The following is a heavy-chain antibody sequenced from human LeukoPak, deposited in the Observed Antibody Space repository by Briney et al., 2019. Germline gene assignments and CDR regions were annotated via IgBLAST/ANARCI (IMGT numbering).Heavy chain of an antibody. V-gene: IGHV4-39*07. D-gene: IGHD4-11*01. CDR2: IYYSGST. J-gene: IGHJ4*02. CDR1: GGSISSSSYY. Sequence: SETLSLTCTVSGGSISSSSYYWGWIRQPPGKGLEWIGSIYYSGSTYYNPSLKSRVTISVDTSKNQFSLKLNSVTAADTAVYYCARVEYSGHQPNLGFDYWGQGTLVTVSS. CDR3: ARVEYSGHQPNLGFDY.